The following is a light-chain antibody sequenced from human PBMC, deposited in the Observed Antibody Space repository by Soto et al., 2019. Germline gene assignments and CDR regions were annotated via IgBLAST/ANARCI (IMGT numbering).Light chain of an antibody. CDR2: LESTGSY. CDR1: SGHSNHI. J-gene: IGLJ3*02. Sequence: QSVLTQSSSASASLGSSVKLTCTLNSGHSNHIIAWHQQQPGKAPRYLMKLESTGSYKKGSGVPDRFSGSSYGADRYLTISNLQFEDEAAYYCETWYSNTWVFGGGTKLTVL. CDR3: ETWYSNTWV. V-gene: IGLV4-60*02.